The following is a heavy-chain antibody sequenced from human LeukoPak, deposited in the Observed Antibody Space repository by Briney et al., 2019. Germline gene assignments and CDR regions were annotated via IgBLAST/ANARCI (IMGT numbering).Heavy chain of an antibody. Sequence: AASVKVSCKASGYTFTGYYMHWVRQAPGQGLEWMGWINPNSGGTNYAQKFQGRVTMTRDTSISTAYMELSRLRSDDTAVYYCAKNILNWGSVDDRDAFDIWGQGIMVTVSS. CDR1: GYTFTGYY. J-gene: IGHJ3*02. CDR2: INPNSGGT. V-gene: IGHV1-2*02. D-gene: IGHD7-27*01. CDR3: AKNILNWGSVDDRDAFDI.